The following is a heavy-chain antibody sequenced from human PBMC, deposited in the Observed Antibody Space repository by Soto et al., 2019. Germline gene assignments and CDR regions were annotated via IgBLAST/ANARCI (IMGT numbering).Heavy chain of an antibody. V-gene: IGHV4-39*01. Sequence: SDTLSLTFTVSGGAVSSSSYSWCWIRQSPGKGLEWIGTIYSSENTYYNPSLLSRVTISVDTSKNEFSLKLSSVTAADTAVYYCVRLGRYYQAFEQWCQGSLDNISS. CDR1: GGAVSSSSYS. D-gene: IGHD3-22*01. CDR3: VRLGRYYQAFEQ. CDR2: IYSSENT. J-gene: IGHJ4*02.